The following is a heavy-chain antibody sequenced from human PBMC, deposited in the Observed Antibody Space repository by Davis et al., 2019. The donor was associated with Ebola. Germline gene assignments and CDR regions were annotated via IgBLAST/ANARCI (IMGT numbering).Heavy chain of an antibody. D-gene: IGHD3-10*01. J-gene: IGHJ4*02. Sequence: AASVKVSCKVSGYTLTELSMHWVRQAPGKGLEWMGGFDPEDGETIYAQKFQGRVTMTEDTSTDTAYMELSSLRSEDTAVYYCATAGVAWFRELSFDYWGQGTLVTVSS. CDR3: ATAGVAWFRELSFDY. V-gene: IGHV1-24*01. CDR2: FDPEDGET. CDR1: GYTLTELS.